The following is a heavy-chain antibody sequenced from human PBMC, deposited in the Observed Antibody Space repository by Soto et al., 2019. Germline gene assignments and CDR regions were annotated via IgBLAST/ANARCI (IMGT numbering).Heavy chain of an antibody. V-gene: IGHV4-34*01. J-gene: IGHJ3*02. Sequence: QVQLQQWGAGLLKPSETLSLTCAVYGGSFSGYYWSWIRQPPGKGLAWIGELNHSGSTNYNPSLKSSVTISVDTSKNNFTLELSTVTAADTVVYYCASSDDVGYDRSCNYYVGAFDIWGQGTMVTVSS. CDR3: ASSDDVGYDRSCNYYVGAFDI. D-gene: IGHD3-22*01. CDR1: GGSFSGYY. CDR2: LNHSGST.